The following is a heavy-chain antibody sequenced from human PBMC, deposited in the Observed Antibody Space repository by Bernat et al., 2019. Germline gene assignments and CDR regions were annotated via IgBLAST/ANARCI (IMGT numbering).Heavy chain of an antibody. V-gene: IGHV4-39*01. D-gene: IGHD2-15*01. CDR2: IYYSGST. CDR1: GASISSSSYY. Sequence: QLQLQESGPGLVKPSETLSLTCTVSGASISSSSYYWGWIRQPPGKGLEWIVSIYYSGSTYYNPSLKTLVTISVDTCMNPFCLKLSSVTAADTAMYYGARHLAYCSGGSCFPGYYYYYMDVWGKGTTVTVSS. J-gene: IGHJ6*03. CDR3: ARHLAYCSGGSCFPGYYYYYMDV.